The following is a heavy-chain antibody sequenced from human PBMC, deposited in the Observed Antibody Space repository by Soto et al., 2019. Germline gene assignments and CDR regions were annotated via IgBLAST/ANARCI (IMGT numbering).Heavy chain of an antibody. CDR3: ARGLYGSGSYYSWFDP. V-gene: IGHV4-31*03. CDR1: GGSISSGGYY. J-gene: IGHJ5*02. CDR2: IYYSGST. D-gene: IGHD3-10*01. Sequence: QVQLQESGPGLVKPSQTLSLTCTVSGGSISSGGYYWSWIRQHPGKGLEWIGYIYYSGSTYYNPSLKSRGTISVDTSKNQFSLKLSSVTAADTAVYYCARGLYGSGSYYSWFDPWGQGTLVTVSS.